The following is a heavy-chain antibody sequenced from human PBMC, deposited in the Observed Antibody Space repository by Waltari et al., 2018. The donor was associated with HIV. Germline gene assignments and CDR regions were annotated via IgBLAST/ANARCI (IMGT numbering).Heavy chain of an antibody. D-gene: IGHD1-7*01. J-gene: IGHJ5*02. CDR1: GGSFDEYY. V-gene: IGHV4-34*01. CDR3: ARTYKRITLFEIIRELSWFDP. CDR2: INKIGTT. Sequence: QVQLQQWGAGRLKPSETLSLTCPSHGGSFDEYYWAWIRQTPEKGLEGLGDINKIGTTTYNPSLKSRVTVSIDTSKNQCSLNLRSVTAADTAVYYCARTYKRITLFEIIRELSWFDPWGQGTLVTVSS.